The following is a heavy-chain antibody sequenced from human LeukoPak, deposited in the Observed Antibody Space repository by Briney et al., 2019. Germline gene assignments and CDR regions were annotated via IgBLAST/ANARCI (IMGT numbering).Heavy chain of an antibody. CDR2: MNQRGSM. J-gene: IGHJ6*03. Sequence: SEALSLTCDVYGASFTGYYWSWIRQSPGKGLEWIGEMNQRGSMNYNPSLKSRVTISVDTSKNQFSLKLSSVTAADTAVYYCARQRKTVVPDDYYYYMDVWGKGTTVTISS. D-gene: IGHD2-2*01. CDR1: GASFTGYY. CDR3: ARQRKTVVPDDYYYYMDV. V-gene: IGHV4-34*01.